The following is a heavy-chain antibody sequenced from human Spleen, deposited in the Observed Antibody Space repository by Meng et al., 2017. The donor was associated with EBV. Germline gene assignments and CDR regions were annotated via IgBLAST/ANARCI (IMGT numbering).Heavy chain of an antibody. J-gene: IGHJ4*02. CDR1: GGSISGHY. V-gene: IGHV4-59*11. CDR2: IYYSGST. Sequence: QMQLPEAGLGLVKPSETLSLNCTVSGGSISGHYWSWIRQPPGKGLEWIGYIYYSGSTNYNPSFKSRVTISVDTSKNQFSLRLRSLTASDTAVYYCASDRGQNYYWGPGTLVTVSS. D-gene: IGHD3-10*01. CDR3: ASDRGQNYY.